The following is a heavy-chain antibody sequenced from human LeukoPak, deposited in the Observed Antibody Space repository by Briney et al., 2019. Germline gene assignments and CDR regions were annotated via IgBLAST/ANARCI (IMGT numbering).Heavy chain of an antibody. Sequence: SETLSLTCTVSGGPISSGSYYWSWIRQPAGKGLEWIGRIYTSGSTNYNPSLKSRVTISVDTSKNQFSLKLSSVTAADTAVYYCARSPTVFGVVYMDVWGKGTTVTVSS. V-gene: IGHV4-61*02. CDR2: IYTSGST. J-gene: IGHJ6*03. CDR3: ARSPTVFGVVYMDV. CDR1: GGPISSGSYY. D-gene: IGHD3-3*01.